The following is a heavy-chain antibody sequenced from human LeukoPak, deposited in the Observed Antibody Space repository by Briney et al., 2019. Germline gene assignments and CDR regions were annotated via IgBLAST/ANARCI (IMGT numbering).Heavy chain of an antibody. D-gene: IGHD3-22*01. J-gene: IGHJ1*01. CDR2: ISAYNGNT. V-gene: IGHV1-18*01. CDR1: GYTFTSYG. Sequence: ASVKVSCKASGYTFTSYGISWVRQAPGQGLEWMGWISAYNGNTNYAQKLQGRVTMTTDTSTSTAYMELRSLRSDDTAVYYCARDRPYYYDSSGYYYSPEYFQHWGQGTLVTVSS. CDR3: ARDRPYYYDSSGYYYSPEYFQH.